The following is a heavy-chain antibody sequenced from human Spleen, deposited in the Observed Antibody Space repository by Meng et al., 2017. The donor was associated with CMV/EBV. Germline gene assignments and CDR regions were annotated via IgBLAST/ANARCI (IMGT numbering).Heavy chain of an antibody. CDR2: ISHRGST. D-gene: IGHD1-26*01. Sequence: ISSKNWWSWVRQTPGKGLEWIGEISHRGSTNYSPSHKSRVTISVNKSKNQFSLKLSSVTAEDTAVYYCARVNRNPREDYYYYGMDVWGQGTTVTVSS. CDR1: ISSKNW. CDR3: ARVNRNPREDYYYYGMDV. V-gene: IGHV4-4*02. J-gene: IGHJ6*02.